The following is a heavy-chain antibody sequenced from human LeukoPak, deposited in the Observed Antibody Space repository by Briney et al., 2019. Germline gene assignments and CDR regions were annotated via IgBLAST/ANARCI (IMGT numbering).Heavy chain of an antibody. Sequence: GGSLRLSCAASGFTFSRHWMSWVRQAPGKGLEWVANIKQDGSEKHYVDSVKGRFTIPRDNAKNSLYLQMDSLRAEDTAIYYCARDANAGYSVNWFDPWGQGTLVTVSS. J-gene: IGHJ5*01. CDR2: IKQDGSEK. CDR1: GFTFSRHW. D-gene: IGHD5/OR15-5a*01. CDR3: ARDANAGYSVNWFDP. V-gene: IGHV3-7*03.